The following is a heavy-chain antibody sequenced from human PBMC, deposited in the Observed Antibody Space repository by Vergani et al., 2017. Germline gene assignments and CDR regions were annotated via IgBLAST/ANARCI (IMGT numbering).Heavy chain of an antibody. CDR3: ARGGLIAAAGSDAFDI. CDR2: IIPIFGTA. V-gene: IGHV1-69*13. CDR1: GGTFSSYA. Sequence: QVQLVQSGAEVKKPGASVKVSCKASGGTFSSYAISWVRQAPGQGLEWMGGIIPIFGTANYAQKFQGRVTITADESTSTAYMELSSLRSEDTAVYYCARGGLIAAAGSDAFDIWGQGTMVTVSS. D-gene: IGHD6-13*01. J-gene: IGHJ3*02.